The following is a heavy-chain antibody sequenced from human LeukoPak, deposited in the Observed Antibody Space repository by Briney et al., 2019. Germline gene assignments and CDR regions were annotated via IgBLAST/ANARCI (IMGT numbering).Heavy chain of an antibody. CDR3: TTVLYYYYYYYMDV. Sequence: GGSLRLSCAASGFTFSNAWMSWVRQAPGKGLEWVGRIKSKTDGGTTDYAAPVKGRFTISRDDSKNTLYLQMNSLKTEDTAVYYCTTVLYYYYYYYMDVWGKGTTVTVSS. CDR1: GFTFSNAW. V-gene: IGHV3-15*01. D-gene: IGHD3-10*01. J-gene: IGHJ6*03. CDR2: IKSKTDGGTT.